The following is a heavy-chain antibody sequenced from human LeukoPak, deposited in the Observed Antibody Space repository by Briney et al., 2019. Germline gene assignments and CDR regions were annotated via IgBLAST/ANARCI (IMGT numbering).Heavy chain of an antibody. CDR1: GYSFTSYW. D-gene: IGHD3-16*01. CDR3: ARSPRDDYGRFAY. CDR2: IYPGDSDT. J-gene: IGHJ4*02. Sequence: GESLKISCKGSGYSFTSYWIGWVRQMPGKGLEGMGSIYPGDSDTRYSPCFQGQVTISADKSISTAYLQWSSLKASDTAMYYCARSPRDDYGRFAYWGQGTLVPVSS. V-gene: IGHV5-51*01.